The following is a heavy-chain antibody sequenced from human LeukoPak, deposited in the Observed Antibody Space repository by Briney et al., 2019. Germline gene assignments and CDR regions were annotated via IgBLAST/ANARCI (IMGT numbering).Heavy chain of an antibody. CDR2: IKQDGGDK. V-gene: IGHV3-7*05. CDR1: GFSFSSYW. J-gene: IGHJ4*02. Sequence: GGSLRLSCAASGFSFSSYWMSWVRQAPGKGLEWVANIKQDGGDKNYVDSVKGRFTISRDNAKNSLYLQMNGLRVEDTAVYYCARQSSGTLDYWGQGTLVTVSS. D-gene: IGHD1-26*01. CDR3: ARQSSGTLDY.